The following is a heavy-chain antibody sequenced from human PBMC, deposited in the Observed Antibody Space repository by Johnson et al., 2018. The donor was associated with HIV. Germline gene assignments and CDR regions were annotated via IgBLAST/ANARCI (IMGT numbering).Heavy chain of an antibody. J-gene: IGHJ3*02. CDR1: RFTFSTYA. CDR3: AREDDYSNYGSAFDI. V-gene: IGHV3-30*04. D-gene: IGHD4-11*01. CDR2: ISYDGSNK. Sequence: QVQLVESGGGVVQPGRSLILSCAASRFTFSTYAMHWVRQAPGKGLEWVAVISYDGSNKYYADSVKGRFTISRDNSKNTLYLQMNSRRAEDTAVYYCAREDDYSNYGSAFDIWGQGTMVTVSS.